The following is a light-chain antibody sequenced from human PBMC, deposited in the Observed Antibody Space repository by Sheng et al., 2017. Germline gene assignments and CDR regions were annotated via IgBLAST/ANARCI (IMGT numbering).Light chain of an antibody. CDR3: QQYYSLPYT. Sequence: DIQMTQSPSSLSASVGRRSHHHLSGESGHWQRFKLVSTEAREAPKLLIYGASNLETGVPSRFXGGASGTDFTFTITSLQPEDVATYYCQQYYSLPYTFGQGTKLEIK. V-gene: IGKV1-33*01. CDR2: GAS. CDR1: GHWQR. J-gene: IGKJ2*01.